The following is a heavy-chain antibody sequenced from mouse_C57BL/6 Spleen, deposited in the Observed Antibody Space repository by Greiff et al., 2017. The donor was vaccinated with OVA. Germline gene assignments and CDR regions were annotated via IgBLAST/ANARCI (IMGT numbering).Heavy chain of an antibody. J-gene: IGHJ2*01. Sequence: VHVKQSVAELVRPGASVKLSCTASGFNIKNTYMHWVKQRPEQGLEWLGRIDPANGNTKYAPKFQGKATITADTSSNTAYLQLSSLTSEDTAIYYCARWDGYLYYFDYWGQGTTLTVSS. D-gene: IGHD2-3*01. CDR2: IDPANGNT. CDR3: ARWDGYLYYFDY. CDR1: GFNIKNTY. V-gene: IGHV14-3*01.